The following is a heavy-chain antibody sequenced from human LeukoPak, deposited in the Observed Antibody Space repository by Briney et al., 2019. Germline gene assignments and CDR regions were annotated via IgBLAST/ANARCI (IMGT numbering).Heavy chain of an antibody. CDR2: IYYSGST. CDR3: ARVWRYAFDI. CDR1: GGSISSGGYY. J-gene: IGHJ3*02. Sequence: SETLSHTCTVSGGSISSGGYYWSWIRQHPGKGLEWIGYIYYSGSTYYNPSLKSRVTISVDTSKNQFSLKLSSVTAADTAVYYCARVWRYAFDIWGQGTKVTVSS. V-gene: IGHV4-31*03. D-gene: IGHD3-3*01.